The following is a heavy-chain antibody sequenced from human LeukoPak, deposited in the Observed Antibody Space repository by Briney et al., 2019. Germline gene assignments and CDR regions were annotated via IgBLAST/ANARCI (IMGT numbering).Heavy chain of an antibody. D-gene: IGHD6-19*01. CDR1: GYTFTGYY. J-gene: IGHJ4*02. CDR3: ARGSESSGWYWGKGANDY. Sequence: ASVKVSCEASGYTFTGYYMHWVRQAPGQGLEWMGWINPNSGGTNYAQKFQGRVTMTRDTSISTAYMELSRLRSDDTAVYYCARGSESSGWYWGKGANDYWGQGTLVTVSS. V-gene: IGHV1-2*02. CDR2: INPNSGGT.